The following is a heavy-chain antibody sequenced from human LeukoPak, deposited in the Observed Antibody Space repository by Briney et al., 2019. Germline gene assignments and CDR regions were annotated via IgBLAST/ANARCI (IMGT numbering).Heavy chain of an antibody. CDR3: ARCHPKQQLAYFDY. Sequence: ASVKVSCKASGVTFSDYTISLVRQAPGQGLEWMGGIIPIFGTIYYAQKLQGRVTITADESTTTAYMELSSLRSEDTAVYYCARCHPKQQLAYFDYWGQGSLVTVSS. J-gene: IGHJ4*02. V-gene: IGHV1-69*01. D-gene: IGHD6-13*01. CDR1: GVTFSDYT. CDR2: IIPIFGTI.